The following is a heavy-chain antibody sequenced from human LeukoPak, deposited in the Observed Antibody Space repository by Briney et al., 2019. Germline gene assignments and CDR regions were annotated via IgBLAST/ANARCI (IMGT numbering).Heavy chain of an antibody. CDR1: GGTFSSYA. CDR3: ARSFAYCGGDCYSSDY. Sequence: ASVKVSCKASGGTFSSYAISWVRQAPGQGLEWMGGIIPIFGTANYAQKFQGRGTITADESTSTAYMELSSLRSEDTAVYYCARSFAYCGGDCYSSDYWGQGTLVTVSS. D-gene: IGHD2-21*01. J-gene: IGHJ4*02. V-gene: IGHV1-69*01. CDR2: IIPIFGTA.